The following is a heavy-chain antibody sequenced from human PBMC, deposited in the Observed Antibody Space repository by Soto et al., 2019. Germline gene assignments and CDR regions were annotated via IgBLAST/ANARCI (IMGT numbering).Heavy chain of an antibody. V-gene: IGHV3-11*01. D-gene: IGHD3-22*01. J-gene: IGHJ4*02. CDR3: ARIDDSSGSAYFDY. Sequence: GGSLRLSCGASGFTFSDYYMSWIRQTPGKGLEWVSYMSSSGSSIYYADSVKGRFTISRDNAKNSLYLQMNSLRAEDTAVYYCARIDDSSGSAYFDYWGQGTLVTVSS. CDR2: MSSSGSSI. CDR1: GFTFSDYY.